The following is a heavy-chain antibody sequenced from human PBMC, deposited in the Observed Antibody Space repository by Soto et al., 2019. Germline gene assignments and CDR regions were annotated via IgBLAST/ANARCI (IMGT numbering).Heavy chain of an antibody. CDR1: GGTFSSYA. CDR3: ATSEPHSYYGMDV. V-gene: IGHV1-69*13. Sequence: SVKVSCKASGGTFSSYAISWVRQAPGQGLEWMGGIIPIFGTANYAQKFQGRVTIIADESTSTAYMELSSLRSEDTAVYYCATSEPHSYYGMDVWGQGTTVTVSS. J-gene: IGHJ6*02. CDR2: IIPIFGTA.